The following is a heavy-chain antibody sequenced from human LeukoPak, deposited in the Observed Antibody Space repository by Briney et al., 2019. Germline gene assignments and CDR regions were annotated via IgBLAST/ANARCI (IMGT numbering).Heavy chain of an antibody. D-gene: IGHD2-15*01. CDR3: ARHAPLGYCSGGSCPRLDY. J-gene: IGHJ4*02. V-gene: IGHV4-39*07. Sequence: PSETLSLTCTVSGASISGSGYYWGWIRQPPGKGLEWIGSIYSSGSTYYNASLQSRVTISVDTSKNQFSLKLSSVTAADTAVYYCARHAPLGYCSGGSCPRLDYWGQGTLVTVSS. CDR1: GASISGSGYY. CDR2: IYSSGST.